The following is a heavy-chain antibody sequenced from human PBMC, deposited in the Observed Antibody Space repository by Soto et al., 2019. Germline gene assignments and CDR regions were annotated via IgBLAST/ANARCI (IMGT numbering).Heavy chain of an antibody. V-gene: IGHV1-18*01. CDR2: ISAYNGNT. CDR1: GYTFTSYA. Sequence: ASVKVSCKASGYTFTSYAMHWVRQAPGQGLEWMGWISAYNGNTNYAQKLQGRVTMTTDTSTSTAYMELRSLRSDDTAVYYCARETNYGDYGPDYFDYWGQGTLVTVSS. D-gene: IGHD4-17*01. CDR3: ARETNYGDYGPDYFDY. J-gene: IGHJ4*02.